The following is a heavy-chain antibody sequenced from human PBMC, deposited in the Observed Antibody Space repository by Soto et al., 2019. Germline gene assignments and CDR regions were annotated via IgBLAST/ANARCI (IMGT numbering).Heavy chain of an antibody. CDR3: ARHNPTFDYFDY. CDR1: GGTIRSYY. D-gene: IGHD3-3*02. V-gene: IGHV4-59*08. CDR2: IYYSGST. J-gene: IGHJ4*02. Sequence: PSETLSLTCTVAGGTIRSYYWSWIRQPPGKGLEWIGYIYYSGSTNYNPSLKSRVTISVDTSKNQFSLKLSSVTAADTAVYYCARHNPTFDYFDYWGQGTLVTVSS.